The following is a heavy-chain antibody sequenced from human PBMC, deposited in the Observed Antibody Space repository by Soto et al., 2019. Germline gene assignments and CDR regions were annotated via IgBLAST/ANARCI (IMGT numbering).Heavy chain of an antibody. CDR2: IYYSGST. CDR1: GGSFSGYY. D-gene: IGHD3-3*01. Sequence: PSETLSLTCAVYGGSFSGYYWSWIRQPPGKGLEWIGYIYYSGSTNYNPSLKSRVTISVDTSKNQFSLKLSSVTAADTAVYYCGRVLFGRGNWFDPWGQGTLVTVSS. V-gene: IGHV4-59*01. CDR3: GRVLFGRGNWFDP. J-gene: IGHJ5*02.